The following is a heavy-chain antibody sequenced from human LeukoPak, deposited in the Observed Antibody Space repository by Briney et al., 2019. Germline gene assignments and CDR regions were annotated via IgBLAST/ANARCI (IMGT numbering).Heavy chain of an antibody. J-gene: IGHJ4*02. D-gene: IGHD3-9*01. CDR2: ISSSGSTI. V-gene: IGHV3-48*03. CDR1: GFTFSSYE. CDR3: AREFDILTGYYASYSSGPLDY. Sequence: GGALRLSCAASGFTFSSYEMNWVRQAPGKGLEWVSYISSSGSTIYYVDSVKGRFTISRDNAKNSLYLQMNSLRAEDTAVYYGAREFDILTGYYASYSSGPLDYWGQGTLVTVSS.